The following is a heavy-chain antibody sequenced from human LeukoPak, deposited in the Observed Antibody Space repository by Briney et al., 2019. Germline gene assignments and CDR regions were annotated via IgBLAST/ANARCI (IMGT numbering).Heavy chain of an antibody. CDR1: GSAFTSYG. CDR2: TSRNNVTT. J-gene: IGHJ4*02. CDR3: VRGGSSSGYDY. V-gene: IGHV1-18*01. Sequence: ASVKVSCKASGSAFTSYGFTWGRKAPGQGLGGMGWTSRNNVTTNSAQKLQGKVTLTTNPSTTTAYMELRSLRYDATAVYYCVRGGSSSGYDYWGQGTLVTVSS. D-gene: IGHD3-22*01.